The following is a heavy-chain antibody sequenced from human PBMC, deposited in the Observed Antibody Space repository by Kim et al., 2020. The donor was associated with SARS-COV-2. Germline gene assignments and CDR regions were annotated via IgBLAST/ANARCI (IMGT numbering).Heavy chain of an antibody. J-gene: IGHJ1*01. CDR3: ARDPIYCSSGGSCYSRYFQH. V-gene: IGHV6-1*01. D-gene: IGHD2-15*01. CDR1: GDSVSSNSVA. Sequence: SQTLSLTCAISGDSVSSNSVAWNWIRQSPSRGLEWLGRTYYRSQWFYDYAPSVKSRIIINPDTSKNQFSLLLNSVTPEDTAMYYCARDPIYCSSGGSCYSRYFQHWGQGTLVTVSS. CDR2: TYYRSQWFY.